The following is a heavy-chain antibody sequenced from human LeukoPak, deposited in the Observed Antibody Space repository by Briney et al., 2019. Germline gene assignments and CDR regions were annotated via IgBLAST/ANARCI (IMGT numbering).Heavy chain of an antibody. CDR2: IYYSGST. CDR1: GGSISSYY. CDR3: ARSVRGVIFPQNWFDP. Sequence: SETLSLTYTVSGGSISSYYWSWIRQPPGKGLEWIGYIYYSGSTNYNPSLKSRVTISVDTSKNQFSLKLSSVTAADTAVYYCARSVRGVIFPQNWFDPWGQGTLVTVSS. D-gene: IGHD3-10*01. V-gene: IGHV4-59*01. J-gene: IGHJ5*02.